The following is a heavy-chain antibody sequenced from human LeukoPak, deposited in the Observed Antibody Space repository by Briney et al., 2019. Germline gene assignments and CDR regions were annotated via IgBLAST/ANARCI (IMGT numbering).Heavy chain of an antibody. D-gene: IGHD2-2*01. CDR2: TSDRGDYT. J-gene: IGHJ4*02. CDR3: ASLQLPAAYYFDY. Sequence: GGSLRLSCAASGFTFTSYSMSWVRQAPGKGLEWVSGTSDRGDYTYYADSVKGRFTISRDNSKNTLYLQMNSLRAEDTAVYYCASLQLPAAYYFDYWGQGTLVTVSS. V-gene: IGHV3-23*01. CDR1: GFTFTSYS.